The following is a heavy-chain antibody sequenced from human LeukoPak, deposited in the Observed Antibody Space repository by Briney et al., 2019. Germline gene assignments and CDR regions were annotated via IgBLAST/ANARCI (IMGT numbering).Heavy chain of an antibody. CDR1: GGSISSYY. V-gene: IGHV4-4*07. D-gene: IGHD1-26*01. CDR3: ARHTLVGARNAFDI. J-gene: IGHJ3*02. CDR2: IYTSGST. Sequence: SETLSLTCTVSGGSISSYYWTWIRQPAGKGLEWIGRIYTSGSTDYNPSLKSRVTMSIDTSKNQFSLKLSSVTAADTAVYYCARHTLVGARNAFDIWGQGTMVTVSS.